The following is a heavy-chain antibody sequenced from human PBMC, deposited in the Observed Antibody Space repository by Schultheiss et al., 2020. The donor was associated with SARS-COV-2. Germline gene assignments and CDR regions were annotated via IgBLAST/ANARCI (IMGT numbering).Heavy chain of an antibody. CDR1: GGTFSSYA. CDR3: ARPLGAGPPSGYYYGMDV. J-gene: IGHJ6*02. D-gene: IGHD1-26*01. CDR2: IIPILGIA. V-gene: IGHV1-69*04. Sequence: SVKVSCKASGGTFSSYAISWVRQAPGQGLEWMGRIIPILGIANYAQKFQGRVTITADKSTSTAYMELSSLRSEDTAVYYCARPLGAGPPSGYYYGMDVWGQGTTVTVSS.